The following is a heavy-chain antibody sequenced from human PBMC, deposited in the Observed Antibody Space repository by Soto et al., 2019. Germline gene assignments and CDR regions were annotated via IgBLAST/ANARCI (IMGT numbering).Heavy chain of an antibody. CDR1: GYTFTNYA. V-gene: IGHV1-3*01. D-gene: IGHD2-15*01. CDR2: INAANGDT. Sequence: QVQLVQSGADVRKPGASVSLSCKASGYTFTNYALHWVRQAPGQSLEWIGWINAANGDTKYSQKFRDRVTITRDTSANIAYMSLSSLRSDDTAVYYCARDAEALLVLYYFPYWGQGAQVSVSS. J-gene: IGHJ4*02. CDR3: ARDAEALLVLYYFPY.